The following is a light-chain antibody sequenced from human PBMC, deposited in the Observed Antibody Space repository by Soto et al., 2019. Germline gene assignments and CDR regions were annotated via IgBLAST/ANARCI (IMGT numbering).Light chain of an antibody. CDR2: DAS. Sequence: DIQMTQSPSSVSASVGDRVTITCRASESISSWLAWYQQKPGKAPKLLIYDASSLQSGVPSRFSGSGSGTEFTLTISGLQPDDFATYYCQQYNGYSTWTFGQGTKVDIK. J-gene: IGKJ1*01. CDR3: QQYNGYSTWT. V-gene: IGKV1-5*01. CDR1: ESISSW.